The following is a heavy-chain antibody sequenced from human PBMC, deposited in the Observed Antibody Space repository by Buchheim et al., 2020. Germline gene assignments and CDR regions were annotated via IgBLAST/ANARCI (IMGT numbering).Heavy chain of an antibody. CDR2: IKQDGSEK. CDR3: ARDLLSGSGWGY. V-gene: IGHV3-7*01. CDR1: GFTFSNYL. J-gene: IGHJ4*02. Sequence: EVQLVESGGGLVQPGGSLRLSCAASGFTFSNYLMSWVRQAPGKGLEWVANIKQDGSEKYYVDSVKGRFTISRDNAKNSLYLQMNSLRAEDTAVYYCARDLLSGSGWGYWGQGTL. D-gene: IGHD6-19*01.